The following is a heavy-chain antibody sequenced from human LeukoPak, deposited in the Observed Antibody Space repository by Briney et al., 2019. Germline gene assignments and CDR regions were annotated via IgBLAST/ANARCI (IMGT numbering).Heavy chain of an antibody. D-gene: IGHD1-26*01. J-gene: IGHJ4*02. CDR2: ISAYNGNT. CDR1: GYTFTSYG. CDR3: AKDRAMLWEQVAPYYLDY. Sequence: ASVKVSCKASGYTFTSYGISWVRQAPGQGLEWMGWISAYNGNTNYAQKLQGRVTMTTDTSTSTAYMELRSLRSDDTAVYYCAKDRAMLWEQVAPYYLDYWGQGTLVTVSS. V-gene: IGHV1-18*01.